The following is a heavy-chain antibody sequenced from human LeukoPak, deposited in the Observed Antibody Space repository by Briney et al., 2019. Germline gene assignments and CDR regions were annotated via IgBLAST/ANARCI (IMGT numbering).Heavy chain of an antibody. D-gene: IGHD3-22*01. J-gene: IGHJ4*02. V-gene: IGHV1-8*01. Sequence: GASVKVSCKASGYTFTSYEINWVRQATGHGLEWMGWMNPDSGDTAYAQKFQGRITMTRSTSITTAYMELSSLRSEDTAVYYCARGLGSYDSSELTWPMISFWGQGTQVIVSS. CDR3: ARGLGSYDSSELTWPMISF. CDR1: GYTFTSYE. CDR2: MNPDSGDT.